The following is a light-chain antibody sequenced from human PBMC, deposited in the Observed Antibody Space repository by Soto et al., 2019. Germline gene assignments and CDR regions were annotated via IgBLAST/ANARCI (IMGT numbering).Light chain of an antibody. CDR2: DAS. CDR3: QQHNSFPRS. V-gene: IGKV3-11*01. Sequence: EIVLTQSPVTLSLSPGERATLSCRATRSVNNFVAWYQQKPGQAPSLLISDASNRATGIPDRFSGSGSGTDFTLTINSLQPEDYATYYCQQHNSFPRSFGQGTKLEIK. CDR1: RSVNNF. J-gene: IGKJ2*01.